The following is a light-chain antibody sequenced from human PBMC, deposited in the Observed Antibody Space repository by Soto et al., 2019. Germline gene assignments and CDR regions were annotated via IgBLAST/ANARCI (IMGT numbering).Light chain of an antibody. V-gene: IGLV1-44*01. J-gene: IGLJ1*01. CDR2: TNN. CDR3: AAWDDSLNDYV. Sequence: QSVLTQPPSASGTPGQRVTISCSGSSSNIGSNTVNWYQQLPGTAPKLLIYTNNQRPSGVPDRFSGSKSGTSASLAISGLQSEDEADYYCAAWDDSLNDYVFGTGPKVTVL. CDR1: SSNIGSNT.